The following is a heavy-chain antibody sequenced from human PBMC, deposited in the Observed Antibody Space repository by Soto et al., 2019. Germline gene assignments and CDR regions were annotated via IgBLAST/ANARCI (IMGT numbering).Heavy chain of an antibody. CDR2: INHSGST. CDR3: ARGITIFGVVIRGFDP. Sequence: SETLSLTCAVYGGSFSGYYWSWIRQPPGKGLEWIGGINHSGSTNYNPSLKSRVTISVDTSKNQFSLKLSSVTAADTAVYYCARGITIFGVVIRGFDPWGQGTLVTVSS. J-gene: IGHJ5*02. CDR1: GGSFSGYY. D-gene: IGHD3-3*01. V-gene: IGHV4-34*01.